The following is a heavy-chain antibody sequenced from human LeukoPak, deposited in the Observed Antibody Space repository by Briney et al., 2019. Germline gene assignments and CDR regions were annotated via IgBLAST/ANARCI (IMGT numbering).Heavy chain of an antibody. CDR3: ARRTTVTTPTVAYYYYYMDV. J-gene: IGHJ6*03. CDR1: GGSISSYH. V-gene: IGHV4-59*01. D-gene: IGHD4-11*01. CDR2: IYYSGST. Sequence: PSETLSLTCTVSGGSISSYHWSWIRQPPGKGLEWIGYIYYSGSTNYNPSLKSRVTISVDTSKNQFSLKLSSVTAADTAVYYCARRTTVTTPTVAYYYYYMDVWGKGTTVTVSS.